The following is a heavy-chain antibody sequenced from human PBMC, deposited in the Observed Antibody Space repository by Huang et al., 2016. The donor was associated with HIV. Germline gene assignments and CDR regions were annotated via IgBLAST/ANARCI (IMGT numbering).Heavy chain of an antibody. D-gene: IGHD6-13*01. CDR3: ARDRGQQLSPFDS. CDR2: ISPSSSFI. V-gene: IGHV3-21*01. Sequence: EVQLVESGGGLVKPGGSLRLSCAASGFSLDSYSMYWVRQTPGKGVQGVASISPSSSFIDFADSVKGRFSISRDNAKNSLYLQMNNLRGEDTAVYYCARDRGQQLSPFDSWGQGTLVTVSS. CDR1: GFSLDSYS. J-gene: IGHJ4*02.